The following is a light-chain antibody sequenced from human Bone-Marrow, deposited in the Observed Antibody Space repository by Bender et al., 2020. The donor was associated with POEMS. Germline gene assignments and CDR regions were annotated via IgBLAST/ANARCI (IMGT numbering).Light chain of an antibody. V-gene: IGLV2-23*01. Sequence: HSALTQPASVSGSPGQSITISCTGTSSDIGTYNLVSWYQQHPGEAPKLIIYDGIKRPSGVSTRFSGSKSDNTASLTISGLQAEDEADYSCCSYPTTATWVFGGGTKLTVL. CDR3: CSYPTTATWV. CDR2: DGI. CDR1: SSDIGTYNL. J-gene: IGLJ3*02.